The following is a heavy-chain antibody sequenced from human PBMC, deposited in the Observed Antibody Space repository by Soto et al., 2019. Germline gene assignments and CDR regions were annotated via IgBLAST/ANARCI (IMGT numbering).Heavy chain of an antibody. CDR3: ARGPGGYFDWLSNNWFDP. J-gene: IGHJ5*02. CDR2: INSDGSST. D-gene: IGHD3-9*01. CDR1: GFTFSSYW. Sequence: PGGSLRLSCAASGFTFSSYWMHWVRQAPGKGLVWVSRINSDGSSTSYADSVKGRFTISRDNAKNTLYLQMNSLRAEDTAVYYCARGPGGYFDWLSNNWFDPWGQGTLVTVSS. V-gene: IGHV3-74*01.